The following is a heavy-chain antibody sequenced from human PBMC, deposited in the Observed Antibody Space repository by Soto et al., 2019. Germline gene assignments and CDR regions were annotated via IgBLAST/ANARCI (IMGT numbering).Heavy chain of an antibody. V-gene: IGHV3-74*01. Sequence: GGSPRLSCAASGFTFSSYWMHWVRQSPGKGLVWVSRISSDGRNTNYADSVRGRFTISRDNAKNTLYLQMSGLRAEDTAVYFCTKGYSGYDFAAWAQGSPVPVS. D-gene: IGHD5-12*01. CDR3: TKGYSGYDFAA. CDR1: GFTFSSYW. J-gene: IGHJ5*02. CDR2: ISSDGRNT.